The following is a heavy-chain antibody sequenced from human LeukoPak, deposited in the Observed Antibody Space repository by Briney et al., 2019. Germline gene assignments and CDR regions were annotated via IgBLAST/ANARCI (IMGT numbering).Heavy chain of an antibody. Sequence: GGSLRLSCAASGYTFTSYAMHWVRQAPGQRLEWMGWINAGNGNTKYSQKFQGRVTITRDTSASTAYMELSSLRSEDTAVYYCARGLRLTVTTSPFDYWGQGTLVTVSS. J-gene: IGHJ4*02. CDR3: ARGLRLTVTTSPFDY. D-gene: IGHD4-17*01. CDR2: INAGNGNT. CDR1: GYTFTSYA. V-gene: IGHV1-3*01.